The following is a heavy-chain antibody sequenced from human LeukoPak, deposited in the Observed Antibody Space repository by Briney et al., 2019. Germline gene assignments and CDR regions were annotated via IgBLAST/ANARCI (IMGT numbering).Heavy chain of an antibody. Sequence: NPGGSLRLSCAASGFTFGDYFMSCIRQAPGKGLEWVSSIGRSPSYTHYADSVKGRFTISRDDARNSLYLQMNSLRAEDTAVYYCARRPDCTSTSCYAMDVWGQGTPVTVSS. D-gene: IGHD2-2*01. J-gene: IGHJ6*02. V-gene: IGHV3-11*06. CDR1: GFTFGDYF. CDR2: IGRSPSYT. CDR3: ARRPDCTSTSCYAMDV.